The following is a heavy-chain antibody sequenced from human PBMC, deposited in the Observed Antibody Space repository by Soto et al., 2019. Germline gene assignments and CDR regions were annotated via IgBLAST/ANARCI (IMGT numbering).Heavy chain of an antibody. V-gene: IGHV1-8*01. D-gene: IGHD4-17*01. Sequence: QVQLVQSGAEVKKSGASVKVSCKASGYTFTSHDINWVRQATGQGLEGMGWMNHNSGNTGYAQKFQGRVTMTRNTSISTAYMELSSLRSEDTAVYYCARWDYGVYARFDYWGQGTLVTVSS. CDR2: MNHNSGNT. CDR1: GYTFTSHD. CDR3: ARWDYGVYARFDY. J-gene: IGHJ4*02.